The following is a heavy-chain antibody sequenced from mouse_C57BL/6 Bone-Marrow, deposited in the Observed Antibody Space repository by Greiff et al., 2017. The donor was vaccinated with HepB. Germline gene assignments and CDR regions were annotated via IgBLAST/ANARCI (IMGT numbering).Heavy chain of an antibody. J-gene: IGHJ1*03. Sequence: VQLQQPGAELVKPGASVKLSCKASGYTFTSYWMQWVKQRPGQGLERIGEIAPSDSYTNYNQKFKCKATLTVDTSSSTAYMQLSSLTSEDSAVYYCAREGGDYDEGDQYFDVWGTGTTVTVSS. CDR2: IAPSDSYT. D-gene: IGHD2-4*01. V-gene: IGHV1-50*01. CDR3: AREGGDYDEGDQYFDV. CDR1: GYTFTSYW.